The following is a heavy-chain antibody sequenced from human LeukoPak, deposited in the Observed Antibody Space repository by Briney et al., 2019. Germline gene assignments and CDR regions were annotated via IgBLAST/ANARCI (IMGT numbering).Heavy chain of an antibody. CDR1: GDSVSINSAA. Sequence: SQTLSLTSALSGDSVSINSAAWSWIRQSPSRGLEWLGRTYYRSKWYNDYAISVKSRITINPDASKNQFSLQLNSVTPEDTAVYYCVLSREVLTGTSLNWFDSWGQGTLVTVSS. CDR2: TYYRSKWYN. J-gene: IGHJ5*01. V-gene: IGHV6-1*01. CDR3: VLSREVLTGTSLNWFDS. D-gene: IGHD1-20*01.